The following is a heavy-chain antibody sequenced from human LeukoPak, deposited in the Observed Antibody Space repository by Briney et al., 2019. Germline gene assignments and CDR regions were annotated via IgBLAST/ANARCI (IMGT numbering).Heavy chain of an antibody. J-gene: IGHJ4*02. V-gene: IGHV1-46*01. CDR1: GYTFTSYG. CDR2: INPSGGST. D-gene: IGHD3-16*01. CDR3: ARDSGGESTDY. Sequence: ASVKVSCKASGYTFTSYGISWVRQAPGQGLEWMGIINPSGGSTSYAQKFQGRVTMTRDTSTSTVYMELSSLRSEDTAVYYCARDSGGESTDYWGQGTLVTVSS.